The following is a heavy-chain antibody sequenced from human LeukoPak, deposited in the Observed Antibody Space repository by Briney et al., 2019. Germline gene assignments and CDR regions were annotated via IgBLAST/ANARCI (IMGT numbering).Heavy chain of an antibody. CDR3: AKDSNLGAARYYFDY. V-gene: IGHV3-30*18. CDR2: IANDGRDK. J-gene: IGHJ4*02. CDR1: GFTFSGYA. D-gene: IGHD6-6*01. Sequence: GGSLRLPCAASGFTFSGYAMHWVRQAPGKGLEWVAVIANDGRDKHYTDSVKGRFTISRDNSKNTLYLQMNSLRAEDTAVFYCAKDSNLGAARYYFDYWGQGTLVTVSS.